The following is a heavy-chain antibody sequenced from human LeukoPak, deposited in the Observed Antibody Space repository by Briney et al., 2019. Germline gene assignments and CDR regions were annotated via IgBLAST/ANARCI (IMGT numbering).Heavy chain of an antibody. CDR3: ARALPPYYDFWSGYYVGDWFDP. CDR2: MNPNSGNT. CDR1: GYTFTSYD. D-gene: IGHD3-3*01. J-gene: IGHJ5*02. V-gene: IGHV1-8*01. Sequence: ASVKASCKASGYTFTSYDINWVRQATGQGLEWMGWMNPNSGNTGYAQKFQGRVTMTRNTSISTAYMELSSLRSEDTAVYYCARALPPYYDFWSGYYVGDWFDPWGQGTLVTVSS.